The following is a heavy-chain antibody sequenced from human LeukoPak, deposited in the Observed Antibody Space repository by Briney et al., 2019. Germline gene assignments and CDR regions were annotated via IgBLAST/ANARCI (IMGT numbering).Heavy chain of an antibody. V-gene: IGHV3-48*01. D-gene: IGHD6-13*01. J-gene: IGHJ4*02. CDR1: GFTFRTYY. CDR3: ARDMGTSSWHAFDN. CDR2: ISPSSGAI. Sequence: PGGSLRLSWAASGFTFRTYYMTWVRQTPRKGREWGSYISPSSGAIHYADSVKCRFTISRDNAKNSLSLQMNSLRAEDTAVYYCARDMGTSSWHAFDNWGQGTLVTVSS.